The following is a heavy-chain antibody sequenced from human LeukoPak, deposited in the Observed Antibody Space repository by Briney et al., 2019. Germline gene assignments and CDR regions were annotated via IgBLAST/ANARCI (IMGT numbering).Heavy chain of an antibody. J-gene: IGHJ4*02. CDR2: VKQDGSER. CDR3: AREGAYYLDS. Sequence: PGGSLRLSCAASGFTFSSYWMSWVRQAPGKGLVRVANVKQDGSERYYVGSVRGRFTISRDNAKNSLYLQMNSLRAEDTAVYYCAREGAYYLDSWGQGTLVAVSS. D-gene: IGHD4/OR15-4a*01. CDR1: GFTFSSYW. V-gene: IGHV3-7*01.